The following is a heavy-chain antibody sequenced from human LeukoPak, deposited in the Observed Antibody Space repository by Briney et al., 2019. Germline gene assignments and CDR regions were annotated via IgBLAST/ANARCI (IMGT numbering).Heavy chain of an antibody. CDR3: TTDFQQLFDY. CDR2: ISYDGSNK. D-gene: IGHD6-13*01. CDR1: GFTFSSYG. Sequence: GGSLRLSCAASGFTFSSYGMHWVRQAPGKGLEWVAVISYDGSNKYYADSVKGRFTISRDNSKNTLYLQMNSLKTEDTAVYYCTTDFQQLFDYWGQGTLVTVSS. J-gene: IGHJ4*02. V-gene: IGHV3-30*03.